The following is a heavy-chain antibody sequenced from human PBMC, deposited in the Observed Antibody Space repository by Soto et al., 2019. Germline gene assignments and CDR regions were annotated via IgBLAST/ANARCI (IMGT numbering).Heavy chain of an antibody. J-gene: IGHJ3*02. D-gene: IGHD3-22*01. CDR3: ARTYDNSGPNSGGYAFDI. Sequence: QVQLQESGPGLVKPSETLSFTCTVSGYSMNSYYWSWIGQPPGKGLEWIAYFYKSGTTNYNPSLKSRVTISVDTSKNQFSLKLSSVTAADTDVYYCARTYDNSGPNSGGYAFDIWGQGTMLTVSS. CDR2: FYKSGTT. CDR1: GYSMNSYY. V-gene: IGHV4-59*01.